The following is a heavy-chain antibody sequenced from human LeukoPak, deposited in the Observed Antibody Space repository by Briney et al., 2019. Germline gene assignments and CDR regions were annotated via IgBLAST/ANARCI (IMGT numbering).Heavy chain of an antibody. CDR2: ISWNSGSI. CDR1: GGSISSGGYS. V-gene: IGHV3-9*01. CDR3: AKDIGPGIAVADSTFDY. D-gene: IGHD6-19*01. Sequence: LSLTCAVSGGSISSGGYSWSWIRQPPGKGLEWVSGISWNSGSIGYADSVKGRFTISRDNAKNSLYLQMNSLRAEDTALYYCAKDIGPGIAVADSTFDYWGQGTLVTVSS. J-gene: IGHJ4*02.